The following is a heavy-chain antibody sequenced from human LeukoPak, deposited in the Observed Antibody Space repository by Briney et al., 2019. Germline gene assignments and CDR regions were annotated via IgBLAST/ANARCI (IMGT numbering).Heavy chain of an antibody. CDR1: GFTFSNYW. CDR3: TRVLQYYYDSSGYFDY. J-gene: IGHJ4*02. Sequence: PGGSLRLSCVASGFTFSNYWMSWVRQAPGKGLEWVGFIRSKAYGGTTEYAASVKGRFTISRDDSKSIAYMQMNSLKTEDTAVYYCTRVLQYYYDSSGYFDYWGQGTLVTVSS. CDR2: IRSKAYGGTT. V-gene: IGHV3-49*04. D-gene: IGHD3-22*01.